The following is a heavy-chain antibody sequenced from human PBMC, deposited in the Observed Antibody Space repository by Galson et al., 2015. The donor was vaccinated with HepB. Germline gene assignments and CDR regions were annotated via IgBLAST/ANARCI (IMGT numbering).Heavy chain of an antibody. CDR2: ISSSSSSK. CDR1: GFTFNLST. CDR3: ARVQVDIAVVPVVMRGDPWYYSSYMDG. V-gene: IGHV3-48*01. Sequence: SLRLSCAASGFTFNLSTMNWVRQAPGKGLEWLSYISSSSSSKYYADSVKGRFTISRDNARNSLFLQLNSLRAEDTAVYYCARVQVDIAVVPVVMRGDPWYYSSYMDGWGKGTTVTVSS. J-gene: IGHJ6*03. D-gene: IGHD2-2*01.